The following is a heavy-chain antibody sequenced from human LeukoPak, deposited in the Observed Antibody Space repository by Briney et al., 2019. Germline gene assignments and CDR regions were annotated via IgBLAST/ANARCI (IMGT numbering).Heavy chain of an antibody. CDR2: INHSGST. Sequence: SETLSLTCAVYGGSFSGYYWSWIRQPPGKGLEWIGEINHSGSTNYNPSLKSRVTILVDTSKNQFSLKLSSVTAADTAVYYCARGGRVNYYYYMDVWGKGTTVTVSS. V-gene: IGHV4-34*01. CDR3: ARGGRVNYYYYMDV. J-gene: IGHJ6*03. CDR1: GGSFSGYY. D-gene: IGHD3-10*01.